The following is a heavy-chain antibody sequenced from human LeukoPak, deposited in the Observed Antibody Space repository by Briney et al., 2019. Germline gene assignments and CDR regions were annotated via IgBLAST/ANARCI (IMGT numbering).Heavy chain of an antibody. CDR3: ERVATYYYDSSSYRPSYNYIDV. D-gene: IGHD3-22*01. V-gene: IGHV1-2*02. CDR2: INPDSGGV. J-gene: IGHJ6*01. Sequence: ASVTVSCMGSGYIASSYYIYWVRLPPGQGLEWMGWINPDSGGVNYAQSFRDRVTMTWDARFRTAYIELTSLRPDDTDVYYCERVATYYYDSSSYRPSYNYIDVWGEGTTVTVSS. CDR1: GYIASSYY.